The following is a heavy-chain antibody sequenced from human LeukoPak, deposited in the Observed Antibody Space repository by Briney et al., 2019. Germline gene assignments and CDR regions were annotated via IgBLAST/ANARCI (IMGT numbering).Heavy chain of an antibody. D-gene: IGHD3-22*01. CDR3: ARVRYYYDSSGSQYNWFDP. CDR2: IYYSGST. V-gene: IGHV4-59*01. J-gene: IGHJ5*02. Sequence: SETLSLTCTVSGGSISSYYWSWIRQPPGKGLEWIGYIYYSGSTNYNPSLKSRGTISVDTSKNQFSLKLSSVTAADTAVYYCARVRYYYDSSGSQYNWFDPWGQGTLVTVSS. CDR1: GGSISSYY.